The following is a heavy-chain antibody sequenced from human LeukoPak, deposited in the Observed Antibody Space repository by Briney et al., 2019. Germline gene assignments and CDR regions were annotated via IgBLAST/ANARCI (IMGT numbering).Heavy chain of an antibody. CDR3: ARDYGDYYGMDV. CDR1: GGSFSGYY. CDR2: INHSGST. V-gene: IGHV4-34*01. Sequence: SETLSLTCAVYGGSFSGYYWSWIRQPPGKGLEWIGEINHSGSTNYNPSLKSRVTISVDTSKNQFSLKLSSVTAADTAVYYCARDYGDYYGMDVWGQGTTVTVSS. D-gene: IGHD4-17*01. J-gene: IGHJ6*02.